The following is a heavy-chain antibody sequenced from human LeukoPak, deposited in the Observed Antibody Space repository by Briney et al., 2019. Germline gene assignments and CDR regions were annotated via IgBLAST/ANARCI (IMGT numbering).Heavy chain of an antibody. D-gene: IGHD3-3*01. CDR3: AKYYDFWSGYSQHYYYMDV. CDR2: ISGSGNYA. Sequence: GGSLRLSCAASGFTFSSSGMSWVRQAPGKGLDWVSVISGSGNYAYYADSVKGRFTISRDNSKSTLYLQMNSLRAEDTAVYYCAKYYDFWSGYSQHYYYMDVWGKGTTVTVSS. V-gene: IGHV3-23*01. CDR1: GFTFSSSG. J-gene: IGHJ6*03.